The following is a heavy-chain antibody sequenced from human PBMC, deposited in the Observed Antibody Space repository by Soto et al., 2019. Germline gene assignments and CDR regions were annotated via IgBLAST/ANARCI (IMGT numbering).Heavy chain of an antibody. D-gene: IGHD3-3*01. V-gene: IGHV1-8*01. Sequence: GASVKVSCKASGYTFTSCDINWVRQATGQGLEWMGWTNPNSGNTGYAQKFQGRVTMTRNTSISTAYMELSSLRSEDTAVYYCARGLLGPNYDFWSGYFVWFDPWGQRTLVTVSS. J-gene: IGHJ5*02. CDR3: ARGLLGPNYDFWSGYFVWFDP. CDR1: GYTFTSCD. CDR2: TNPNSGNT.